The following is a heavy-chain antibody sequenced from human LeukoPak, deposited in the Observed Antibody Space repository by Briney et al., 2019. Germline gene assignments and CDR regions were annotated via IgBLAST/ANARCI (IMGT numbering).Heavy chain of an antibody. CDR3: AREEHYDFWSGYYYYYGMDV. CDR2: IKQDGREK. V-gene: IGHV3-7*01. J-gene: IGHJ6*02. D-gene: IGHD3-3*01. CDR1: GFTFSSYW. Sequence: GGSLRLSCAASGFTFSSYWMSWVRQAPGKGLEWVANIKQDGREKYYVDFVKGRFTISRDNAKNSLYLQMNRLRAEDTAVYYCAREEHYDFWSGYYYYYGMDVWGQGTTVTVSS.